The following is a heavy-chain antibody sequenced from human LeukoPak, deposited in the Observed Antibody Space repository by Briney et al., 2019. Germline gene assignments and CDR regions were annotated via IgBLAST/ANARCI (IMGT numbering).Heavy chain of an antibody. V-gene: IGHV3-30*02. CDR1: GFTFSGYG. CDR2: IRHDGTND. Sequence: GGSLRLSCVASGFTFSGYGMHWVRQAPGKGLEWVAFIRHDGTNDHYADSVQGRFTISRDNSKTTLYLEMNSLRAEDTAVYYCADLDWDTGFDYWGQGTLVTVSS. CDR3: ADLDWDTGFDY. J-gene: IGHJ4*02. D-gene: IGHD3-9*01.